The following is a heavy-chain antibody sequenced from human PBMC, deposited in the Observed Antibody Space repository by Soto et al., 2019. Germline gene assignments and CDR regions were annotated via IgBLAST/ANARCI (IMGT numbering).Heavy chain of an antibody. CDR1: GFTFSNHG. CDR2: ISGRGGDT. D-gene: IGHD3-10*01. V-gene: IGHV3-23*01. CDR3: VREASVPSFWEFWYCEL. Sequence: EVQLLESGGGLEQPGGSLRLSCAASGFTFSNHGMTWVRQAPGKGLEWVSSISGRGGDTYYADSVMGRGTMSRDNSKGTLYMLLNRLRAEDTAVYNGVREASVPSFWEFWYCELWWSGTQVTFSS. J-gene: IGHJ2*01.